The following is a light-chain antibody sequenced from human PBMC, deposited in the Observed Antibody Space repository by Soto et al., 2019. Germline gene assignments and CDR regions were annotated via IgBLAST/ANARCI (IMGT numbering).Light chain of an antibody. V-gene: IGKV1-5*01. CDR2: DAS. CDR3: QQYNSYHFT. Sequence: DIQMTQSPSSVSASVGDRVTITCRASQSISSWLAWYQQQPGKAPNLLIYDASTLQSGVQSRFSGSGSGTEFTLTISSLQPDDFATYYCQQYNSYHFTFGPGTKVEI. CDR1: QSISSW. J-gene: IGKJ3*01.